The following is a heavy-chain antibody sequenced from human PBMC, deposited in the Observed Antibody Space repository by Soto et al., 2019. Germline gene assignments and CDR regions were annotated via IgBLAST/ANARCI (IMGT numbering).Heavy chain of an antibody. CDR3: ASAKYYVWGSYRCDAFDI. V-gene: IGHV4-30-4*01. Sequence: PSETLSLTCTVSGGSISSGDYYWSRIRQPPGKGLEWIGYIYYSGSTYYNPSLKSRVTISVDTSKNQFSLKLSSVTAADTAVYYCASAKYYVWGSYRCDAFDIWGQGTMVTVSS. J-gene: IGHJ3*02. D-gene: IGHD3-16*02. CDR2: IYYSGST. CDR1: GGSISSGDYY.